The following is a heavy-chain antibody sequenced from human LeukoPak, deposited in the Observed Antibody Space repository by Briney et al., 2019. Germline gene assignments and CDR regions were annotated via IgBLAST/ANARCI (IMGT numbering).Heavy chain of an antibody. V-gene: IGHV4-59*01. CDR3: ARTDSSGWYVFDY. CDR2: IHYSGST. CDR1: GGSISNYY. D-gene: IGHD6-19*01. Sequence: PSETLSLTCTVSGGSISNYYWSWIRQPPGKGLEWIGHIHYSGSTNRNPSLKSRVTISVDTSKNQFSLKLSSVTAADTAVYYCARTDSSGWYVFDYWGQGTLVTVSS. J-gene: IGHJ4*02.